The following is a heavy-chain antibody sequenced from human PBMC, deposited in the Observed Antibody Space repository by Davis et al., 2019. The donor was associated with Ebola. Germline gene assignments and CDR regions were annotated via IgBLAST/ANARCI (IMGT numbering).Heavy chain of an antibody. CDR2: INHSGST. V-gene: IGHV4-4*02. J-gene: IGHJ3*02. CDR3: ARDLGWMGGAAFDI. CDR1: GGSISSSNW. Sequence: MPSETLSLTCTVSGGSISSSNWWSWIRQPPGKGLEWIGEINHSGSTNYNPSLKSRVTISVDTSKNQFSLKLSSVTAADTAVYYCARDLGWMGGAAFDIWGQGTMVTVSS. D-gene: IGHD1-26*01.